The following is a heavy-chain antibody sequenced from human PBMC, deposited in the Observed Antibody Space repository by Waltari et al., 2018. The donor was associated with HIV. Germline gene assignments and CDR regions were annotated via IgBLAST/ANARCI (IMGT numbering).Heavy chain of an antibody. Sequence: EVQLVESGGGLVQPGGSLRLSCAASGFTFSSYWMRWVRQAPGKGLEWLANIKQDGGEKYYVDSVKGRFAISRDNAKNSLYLQMNNLRAEDTAVYFCATSRTFDYWGQGTLVTVSS. J-gene: IGHJ4*02. CDR1: GFTFSSYW. CDR2: IKQDGGEK. CDR3: ATSRTFDY. D-gene: IGHD2-2*01. V-gene: IGHV3-7*01.